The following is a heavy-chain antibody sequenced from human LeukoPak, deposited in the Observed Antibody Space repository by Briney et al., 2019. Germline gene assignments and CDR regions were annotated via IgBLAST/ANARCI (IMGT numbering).Heavy chain of an antibody. D-gene: IGHD1-1*01. CDR2: ITISSSTI. J-gene: IGHJ4*02. CDR1: GFTFSSYD. V-gene: IGHV3-48*01. Sequence: WGSLRLSCAASGFTFSSYDMNWVRQAPGKGLEWISFITISSSTIYYADSVKGRFSISRDNVKNSLYLQMNSLRAEDTAVYYCARDWALDKWGQGTLVAVSS. CDR3: ARDWALDK.